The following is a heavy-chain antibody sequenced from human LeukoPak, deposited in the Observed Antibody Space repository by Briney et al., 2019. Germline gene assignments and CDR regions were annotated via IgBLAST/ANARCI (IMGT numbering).Heavy chain of an antibody. CDR3: AKAGSSSWSTFDY. D-gene: IGHD6-13*01. J-gene: IGHJ4*02. Sequence: SETLSLTCTVSGGSISSYYWSWIRQPPGKGLEWIGYIYYSGSTNYNPSLKSRVTISVDTSKNQFSLKLSSVTAADTAVYYCAKAGSSSWSTFDYWGQGTLVTVSS. CDR2: IYYSGST. CDR1: GGSISSYY. V-gene: IGHV4-59*08.